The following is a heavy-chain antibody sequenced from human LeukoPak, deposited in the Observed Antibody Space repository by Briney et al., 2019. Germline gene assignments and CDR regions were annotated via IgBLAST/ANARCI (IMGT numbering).Heavy chain of an antibody. D-gene: IGHD3-3*01. CDR1: GFTFSSYA. CDR2: ISYDGSNK. Sequence: GGSLRLSCAASGFTFSSYAMHWVRQVPGKGLEWVAVISYDGSNKYYADSVKGRFTISRDNSKNTLYLQMNSLRAEDTAVYYCARAMQAYYDFWSDPTLFLGYWGQGTLVTVSS. V-gene: IGHV3-30*01. CDR3: ARAMQAYYDFWSDPTLFLGY. J-gene: IGHJ4*02.